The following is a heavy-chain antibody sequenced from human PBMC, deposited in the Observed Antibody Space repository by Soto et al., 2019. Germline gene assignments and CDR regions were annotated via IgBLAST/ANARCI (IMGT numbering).Heavy chain of an antibody. J-gene: IGHJ6*03. V-gene: IGHV1-18*01. Sequence: RASVKVSCKASGYTFTSYGISWVRQAPGQGLEWMGWISAYNGNTNYAQKLQGRVTMTTDTSTSTAYMEPRSLRSDDTAVYYCARGDVVVPAAMSYYYYYYMDVWGRGTTVTVSS. CDR1: GYTFTSYG. D-gene: IGHD2-2*01. CDR3: ARGDVVVPAAMSYYYYYYMDV. CDR2: ISAYNGNT.